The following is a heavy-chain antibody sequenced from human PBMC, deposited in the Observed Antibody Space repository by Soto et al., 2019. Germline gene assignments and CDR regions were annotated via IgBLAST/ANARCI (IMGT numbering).Heavy chain of an antibody. D-gene: IGHD2-8*01. CDR3: AREQEVFFQNGGDAFDI. Sequence: ASVKVSCKASGYIFNSHGISWVRQAPGQGLEWMGWISANKGNTNYAQKYQGRVTMTTDTSTRTAYMELRSLRSDDTAGYSCAREQEVFFQNGGDAFDIWGQGTMVTVSS. V-gene: IGHV1-18*01. J-gene: IGHJ3*02. CDR1: GYIFNSHG. CDR2: ISANKGNT.